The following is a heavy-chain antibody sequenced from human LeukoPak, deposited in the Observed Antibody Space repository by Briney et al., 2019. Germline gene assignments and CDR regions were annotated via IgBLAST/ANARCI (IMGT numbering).Heavy chain of an antibody. CDR3: AHSRGGAYDFWSGYSELAFDY. CDR1: GFSLSTSGVG. D-gene: IGHD3-3*01. J-gene: IGHJ4*02. Sequence: SGPTLVNPTQTLTLTCTFSGFSLSTSGVGVGWIRQPPGKALEWLALIYWDDDKRYSPSLKSRLTITKDTSKNQVVLTMTNMDPVDTATYYCAHSRGGAYDFWSGYSELAFDYWGQGTLVTVSS. CDR2: IYWDDDK. V-gene: IGHV2-5*02.